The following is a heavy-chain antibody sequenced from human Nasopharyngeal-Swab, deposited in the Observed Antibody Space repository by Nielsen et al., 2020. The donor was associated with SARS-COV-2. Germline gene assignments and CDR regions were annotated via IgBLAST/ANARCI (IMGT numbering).Heavy chain of an antibody. J-gene: IGHJ4*02. CDR3: AHRRDCSSATCYATFDY. Sequence: SGPTLVKPTQTLTLTCTFSGFSLSTSGGGGWIRQPPGKALEWLALIYWDDDKRYSPSLKSRLTITKDTSKNQVVLTMTNMDPVDTATYYCAHRRDCSSATCYATFDYWGQGTLVTVSS. CDR2: IYWDDDK. CDR1: GFSLSTSGG. D-gene: IGHD2-2*01. V-gene: IGHV2-5*02.